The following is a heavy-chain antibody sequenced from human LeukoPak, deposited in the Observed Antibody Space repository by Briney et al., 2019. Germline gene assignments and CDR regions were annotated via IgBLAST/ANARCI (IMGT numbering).Heavy chain of an antibody. CDR2: ISGGSTYI. CDR1: RFTFSSYS. V-gene: IGHV3-21*01. J-gene: IGHJ6*02. Sequence: GGSLRLSCAASRFTFSSYSMNWVRQAPGKGLEWVSSISGGSTYIDYADSVKGRFTISRDNAKNSLYLQMNSLRAEDTAVYYCARDVYYGMDVWGQGTTGTVS. CDR3: ARDVYYGMDV.